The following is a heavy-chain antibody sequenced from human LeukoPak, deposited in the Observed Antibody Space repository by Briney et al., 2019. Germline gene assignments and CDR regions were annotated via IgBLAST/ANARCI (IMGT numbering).Heavy chain of an antibody. V-gene: IGHV3-7*01. CDR3: VRDGGVSGYDLLDY. CDR2: INQDGSEE. J-gene: IGHJ4*02. CDR1: AFPFSSYW. Sequence: PGGSLRLSCAASAFPFSSYWMTWVRQAPGKGLEWVAHINQDGSEEHYMDSVKARFTISRDNAKNSLSLQMNSLRAEDTAVYYCVRDGGVSGYDLLDYWGQGTLVTVSS. D-gene: IGHD5-12*01.